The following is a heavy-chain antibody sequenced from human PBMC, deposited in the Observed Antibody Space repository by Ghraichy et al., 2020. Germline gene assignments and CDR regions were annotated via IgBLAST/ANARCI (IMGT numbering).Heavy chain of an antibody. J-gene: IGHJ6*02. V-gene: IGHV3-30*18. CDR3: AKDLQRIQLWFGMDV. Sequence: GGSLRLSCAASGFTFSSYGMHWVRQAPGKGLEWVAVISYDGSNQYYADSVKGRFTISRDNSKNTLYLQMNSLRAEDTAVYYCAKDLQRIQLWFGMDVWGQGTTVTVSS. D-gene: IGHD5-18*01. CDR1: GFTFSSYG. CDR2: ISYDGSNQ.